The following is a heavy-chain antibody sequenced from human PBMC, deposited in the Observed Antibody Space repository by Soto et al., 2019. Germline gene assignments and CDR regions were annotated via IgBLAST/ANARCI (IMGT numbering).Heavy chain of an antibody. CDR2: ISSSSSYT. D-gene: IGHD1-26*01. J-gene: IGHJ4*02. CDR3: ARHRMGYSIDFGY. V-gene: IGHV3-11*05. CDR1: GFTFSDYY. Sequence: QVQLVESGAGLVKPGGSLRLSCAASGFTFSDYYMTWLRQAPGKGLARVSYISSSSSYTNYADSVKGRFTTSRDNAKNSLYLQMNSLRAEDTSVYSGARHRMGYSIDFGYWGQGTLVTVAS.